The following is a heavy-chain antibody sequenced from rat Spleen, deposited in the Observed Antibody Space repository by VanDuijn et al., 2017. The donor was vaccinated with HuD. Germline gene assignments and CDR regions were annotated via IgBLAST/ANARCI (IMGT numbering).Heavy chain of an antibody. J-gene: IGHJ2*01. CDR2: ITAGGDDT. Sequence: EVQLVESGAGLVQPGRSMNLSCAASGFTFSNYYMAWVRQAPTKGLEWVASITAGGDDTYYRDSVKGRFTISRDNAKSILYLQMDSLRSEDTATYYCARLSNSGYALFANWGQGVMVTVSS. D-gene: IGHD4-3*01. CDR3: ARLSNSGYALFAN. V-gene: IGHV5-25*01. CDR1: GFTFSNYY.